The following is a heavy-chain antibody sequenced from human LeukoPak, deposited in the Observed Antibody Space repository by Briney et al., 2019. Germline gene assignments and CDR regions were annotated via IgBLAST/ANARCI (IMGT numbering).Heavy chain of an antibody. J-gene: IGHJ4*02. CDR1: GFTFSSYA. CDR2: VSGSGGST. D-gene: IGHD6-13*01. CDR3: AKTYSSSWSNPFDY. V-gene: IGHV3-23*01. Sequence: PGGSLRLSCAASGFTFSSYAMSWVRQAPGKGLEWVSAVSGSGGSTYYADSVKGRFTISRDNSKNTLYLQMNSLRAEDTAVYYCAKTYSSSWSNPFDYWGQGTLVTVSS.